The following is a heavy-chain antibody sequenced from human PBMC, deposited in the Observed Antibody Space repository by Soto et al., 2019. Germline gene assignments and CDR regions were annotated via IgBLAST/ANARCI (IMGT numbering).Heavy chain of an antibody. CDR2: IIPIFGTA. D-gene: IGHD5-18*01. CDR1: GGTFSSYA. J-gene: IGHJ5*02. CDR3: VPAFYTAMVTGEGFDP. Sequence: QVQLVQSGAEVKKPGSSVKVSCKASGGTFSSYAISWVRQAPGQGLEWMGGIIPIFGTANYAQKFQGRVTITADESTSTAYMELSILRSEDTAVYYCVPAFYTAMVTGEGFDPWGQGTLVTVSS. V-gene: IGHV1-69*12.